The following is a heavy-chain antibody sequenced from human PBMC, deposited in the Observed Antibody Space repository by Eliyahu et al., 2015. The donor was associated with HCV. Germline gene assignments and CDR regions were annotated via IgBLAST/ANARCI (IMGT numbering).Heavy chain of an antibody. CDR1: GYTFTSYY. Sequence: QVQLVQSGAEVKKPGASVKVSCXASGYTFTSYYMXWVRQAPGQGXEWMGIINASGGSTSYAQKFQGRVTMTRDTSTSTVYMELSSLRSEDTAVYYCARDNHGLGRAFDIWGQGTMVTVSS. CDR3: ARDNHGLGRAFDI. V-gene: IGHV1-46*03. D-gene: IGHD1-14*01. CDR2: INASGGST. J-gene: IGHJ3*02.